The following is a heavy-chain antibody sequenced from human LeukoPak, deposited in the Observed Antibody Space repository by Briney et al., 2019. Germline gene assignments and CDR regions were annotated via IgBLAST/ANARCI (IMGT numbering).Heavy chain of an antibody. Sequence: GGSLRLSCAASGFXFSSYGIHWVRQAPGKGLEWVAVISYDGSNKYYADSVKGRFTISRDNSKNTLYLQMNSLRAEDTAVYYCAKAMGPDIVVVTTGSLDPWGQGTLVTVSS. CDR1: GFXFSSYG. V-gene: IGHV3-30*18. CDR3: AKAMGPDIVVVTTGSLDP. J-gene: IGHJ5*02. CDR2: ISYDGSNK. D-gene: IGHD2-21*02.